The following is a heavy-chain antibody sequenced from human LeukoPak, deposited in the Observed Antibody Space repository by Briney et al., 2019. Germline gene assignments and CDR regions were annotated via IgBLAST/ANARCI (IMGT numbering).Heavy chain of an antibody. CDR2: IIPIFGTA. D-gene: IGHD1-26*01. Sequence: ASVKVSCKASGGTFSSYAISWVRQPPGQGLEWMGGIIPIFGTANYAQKFQGRVTITADESTSTAYMELSSLRSEDTAVYYCAKDLSDSGSYYRFDYWGQGTLVTVSS. J-gene: IGHJ4*02. CDR3: AKDLSDSGSYYRFDY. CDR1: GGTFSSYA. V-gene: IGHV1-69*13.